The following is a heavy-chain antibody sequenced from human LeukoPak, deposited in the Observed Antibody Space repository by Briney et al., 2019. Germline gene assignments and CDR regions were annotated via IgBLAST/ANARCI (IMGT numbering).Heavy chain of an antibody. Sequence: PSETLSLTCTVSGGSISSYSWSWIRQPPGKGLEWIGYISYSGSTNYNPSLKSRVTISVDTSKNQFSLKVNSVTAADTAVYYCARRPARVTMIRAAFDIWGQGTMVTVSS. CDR1: GGSISSYS. CDR2: ISYSGST. D-gene: IGHD3-22*01. V-gene: IGHV4-59*08. J-gene: IGHJ3*02. CDR3: ARRPARVTMIRAAFDI.